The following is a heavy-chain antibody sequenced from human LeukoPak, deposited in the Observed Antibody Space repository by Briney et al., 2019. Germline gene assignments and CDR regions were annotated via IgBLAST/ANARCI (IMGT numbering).Heavy chain of an antibody. CDR1: GGSIRNSSFY. J-gene: IGHJ4*02. Sequence: SETLSLTCAVSGGSIRNSSFYWGWIRQPPGRGLEWIGSIYYSGSTYYNPSLKSRVTISVDTSKNQFSLKLSSVTAADTAVYYCARGLPSDYWGQGTLVTVSS. V-gene: IGHV4-39*01. D-gene: IGHD1-26*01. CDR3: ARGLPSDY. CDR2: IYYSGST.